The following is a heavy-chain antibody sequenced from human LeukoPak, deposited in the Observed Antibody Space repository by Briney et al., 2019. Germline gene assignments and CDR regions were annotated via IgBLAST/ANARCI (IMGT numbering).Heavy chain of an antibody. CDR2: INHSGST. D-gene: IGHD6-13*01. Sequence: SETLSLTCAVYGGSFSGYYWSWIRQPPGKGLEWIGEINHSGSTNYNPSLKSRVTISVDTSKNQFSLKLSSVTAADTAVYYCARGVAAATRPLFDLWGQGTTVTVSS. CDR3: ARGVAAATRPLFDL. J-gene: IGHJ6*02. V-gene: IGHV4-34*01. CDR1: GGSFSGYY.